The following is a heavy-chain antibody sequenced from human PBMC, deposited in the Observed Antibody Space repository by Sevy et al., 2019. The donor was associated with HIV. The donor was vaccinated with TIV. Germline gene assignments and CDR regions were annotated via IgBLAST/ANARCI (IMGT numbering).Heavy chain of an antibody. CDR1: GGSISSSSYY. J-gene: IGHJ5*02. CDR2: IYYSGST. D-gene: IGHD3-3*02. CDR3: ARQHS. V-gene: IGHV4-39*01. Sequence: SETPSLTCTVSGGSISSSSYYWGWIRQPPGKGLEWIGSIYYSGSTYYNPSLKSRVTISVDTSKNQFSLKLSSVTAADTAVYYCARQHSWGQGTLVTVSS.